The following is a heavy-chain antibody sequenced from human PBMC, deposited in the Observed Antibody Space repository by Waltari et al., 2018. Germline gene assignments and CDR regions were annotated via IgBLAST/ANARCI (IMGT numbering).Heavy chain of an antibody. V-gene: IGHV5-10-1*03. J-gene: IGHJ6*02. CDR2: IAPSDSYP. CDR1: GYSFTSYW. D-gene: IGHD5-18*01. Sequence: EVQLVQSGAEVKKPGESLRIYCKGSGYSFTSYWISWVRQMPGNGLEWMGSIAPSDSYPNYSPSFQGHVTISADKSISTAYLQWSSLKASDTAMYYCARAFWIRYGMDVWGQGTTVTVSS. CDR3: ARAFWIRYGMDV.